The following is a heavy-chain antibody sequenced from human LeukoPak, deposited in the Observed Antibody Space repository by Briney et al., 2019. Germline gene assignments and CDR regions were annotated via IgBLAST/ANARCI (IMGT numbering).Heavy chain of an antibody. CDR3: ARGFAFEPLVGANDAFDI. Sequence: SETLSLTCAVSGGTFSGYYMNWLRQPPGKGLEWIGDINHSRSTNYNPYLMSGVIISVDKSKNQSSLKLITVTAAGTAVYYWARGFAFEPLVGANDAFDIGGQGTMVTVSS. V-gene: IGHV4-34*01. CDR2: INHSRST. J-gene: IGHJ3*02. D-gene: IGHD1-26*01. CDR1: GGTFSGYY.